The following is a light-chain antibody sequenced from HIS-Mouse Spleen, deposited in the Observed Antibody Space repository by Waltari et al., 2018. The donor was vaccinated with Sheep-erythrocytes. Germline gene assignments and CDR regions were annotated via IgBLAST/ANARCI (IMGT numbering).Light chain of an antibody. Sequence: DVVMTQSPLSLPVTLGQPASIPCRSSQSLVYSDGNTYLNWFQHRPGQSPRRLIYKVSNRDSGVPGRFSGSGSGTDFTLKISRVEAEDVGVYYCMQGTHWLYTFGQGTKLEIK. CDR1: QSLVYSDGNTY. V-gene: IGKV2-30*01. J-gene: IGKJ2*01. CDR3: MQGTHWLYT. CDR2: KVS.